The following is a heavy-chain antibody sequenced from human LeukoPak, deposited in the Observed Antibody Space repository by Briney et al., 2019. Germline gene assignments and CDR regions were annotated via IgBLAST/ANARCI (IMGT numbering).Heavy chain of an antibody. J-gene: IGHJ4*02. CDR3: SRDGPRDYDILTALDY. CDR1: GFTFQIYA. D-gene: IGHD3-9*01. CDR2: ISYGGDNK. V-gene: IGHV3-30*01. Sequence: PGTSLRLSCADSGFTFQIYAMHWVRQAPGKGLEWVAIISYGGDNKYYADSVKGRFTISRDNSKSMLYLQMNGLRPEDTAVYYCSRDGPRDYDILTALDYWGQGTVVSVSS.